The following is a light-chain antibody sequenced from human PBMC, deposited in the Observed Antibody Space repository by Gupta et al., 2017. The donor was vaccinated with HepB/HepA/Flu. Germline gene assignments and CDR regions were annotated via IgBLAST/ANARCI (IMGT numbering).Light chain of an antibody. Sequence: SALNPPPSASGSPGQSVTISCTGTSSDVGGYNYVSWYQQHPGKAPKLMIYEVSKRPSGVPDRFSGSKSGNTASLTVSGRQAEDEADYYCSSDAGINNLVFGGGTKLTVL. CDR3: SSDAGINNLV. J-gene: IGLJ2*01. CDR1: SSDVGGYNY. V-gene: IGLV2-8*01. CDR2: EVS.